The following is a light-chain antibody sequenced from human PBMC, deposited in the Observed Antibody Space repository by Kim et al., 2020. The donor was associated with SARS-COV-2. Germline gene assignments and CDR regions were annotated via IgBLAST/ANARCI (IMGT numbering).Light chain of an antibody. J-gene: IGKJ2*01. Sequence: ASVGDRVTIPCRASQTINSWLAWYQQKPGKAPNLLISRASNLESGVPSRFSGSGSGTEFTLTISSLQPDDFATYYCQQYNSYPYTFGQGTKLEI. V-gene: IGKV1-5*03. CDR2: RAS. CDR3: QQYNSYPYT. CDR1: QTINSW.